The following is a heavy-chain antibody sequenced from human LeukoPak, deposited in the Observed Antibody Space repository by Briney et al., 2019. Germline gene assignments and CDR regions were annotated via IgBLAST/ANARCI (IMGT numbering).Heavy chain of an antibody. J-gene: IGHJ4*02. Sequence: GGSLRLSCAASGFTFSSYGMHWVRQAPGKGLEWVAVISYDGSNKYYADSVKGRFTISRDISKNTLYLQMNSLRAEDTAVYYCARDCSSTSCYLITPYDYWGQGTLVTVSS. CDR2: ISYDGSNK. CDR3: ARDCSSTSCYLITPYDY. V-gene: IGHV3-30*03. D-gene: IGHD2-2*01. CDR1: GFTFSSYG.